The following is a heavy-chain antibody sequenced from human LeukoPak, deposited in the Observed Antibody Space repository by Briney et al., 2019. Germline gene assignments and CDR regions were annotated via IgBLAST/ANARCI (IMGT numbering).Heavy chain of an antibody. D-gene: IGHD5-24*01. CDR3: ARDGYRNELDY. Sequence: ASVKVSCKTSGYSFIAYYIHWVRQAPGQGLEWMGWINPKTGDTRYAQKLRGRVTMTRDTSVSTVYMDLSGLRPDDTAVYFCARDGYRNELDYWGRGTLVTVSS. CDR2: INPKTGDT. J-gene: IGHJ4*02. CDR1: GYSFIAYY. V-gene: IGHV1-2*02.